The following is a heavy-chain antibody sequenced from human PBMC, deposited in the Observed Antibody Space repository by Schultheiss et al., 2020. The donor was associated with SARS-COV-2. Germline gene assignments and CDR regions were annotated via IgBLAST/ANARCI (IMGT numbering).Heavy chain of an antibody. CDR3: AKEADSGRDGYNYRFRYFDY. CDR1: GFTFSSYA. CDR2: LSGSGGST. J-gene: IGHJ4*02. Sequence: GGSLRLSCAASGFTFSSYAMSWVRQAPGKGLEWVSALSGSGGSTYYADSVKGRFTISRDNSKNTLYLQMNSLRAEDTAVYYCAKEADSGRDGYNYRFRYFDYWGQGTLVTVSS. V-gene: IGHV3-23*01. D-gene: IGHD5-24*01.